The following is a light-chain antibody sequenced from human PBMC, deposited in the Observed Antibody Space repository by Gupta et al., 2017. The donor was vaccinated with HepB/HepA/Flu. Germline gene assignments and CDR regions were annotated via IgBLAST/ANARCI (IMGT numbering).Light chain of an antibody. CDR2: ENK. V-gene: IGLV3-1*01. CDR1: KLGVKY. CDR3: QAWDSSTLV. J-gene: IGLJ3*02. Sequence: SSELTQSLSVSVSPGQTASLTCSGDKLGVKYASWYQQMPGQYPVLVIDENKKRPSGLPDRFSGSISGNSATLTISGTQAMDDADYYCQAWDSSTLVFGGGTKLTVL.